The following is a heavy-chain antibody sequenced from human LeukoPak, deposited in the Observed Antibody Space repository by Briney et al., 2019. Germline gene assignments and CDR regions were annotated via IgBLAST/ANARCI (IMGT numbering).Heavy chain of an antibody. V-gene: IGHV4-39*01. CDR3: ASPYYYDSSGYLSYVY. CDR2: IYYSGST. Sequence: SETLSLTCTVSGGSISSYYWTWIRQPPGKGLEWIGSIYYSGSTYYNPSLKSRVTISVDTSKNQFSLKLSSVTAADTAVYYCASPYYYDSSGYLSYVYWGQGTLVTVSS. J-gene: IGHJ4*02. CDR1: GGSISSYY. D-gene: IGHD3-22*01.